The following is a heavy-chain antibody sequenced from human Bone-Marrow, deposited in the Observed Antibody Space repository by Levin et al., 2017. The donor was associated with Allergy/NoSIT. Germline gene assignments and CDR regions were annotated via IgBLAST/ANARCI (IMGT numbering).Heavy chain of an antibody. CDR2: ISSNGGST. Sequence: GGSLRLSCSASGFTFSSYAMHWVRQAPGKGLEYVSAISSNGGSTYYADSVKGRFTISRDNSKNTLYLQMSSLRAEDTAVYYCVKEGCSSTSCYQSGFDYWGQGTLVTVSS. D-gene: IGHD2-2*01. CDR1: GFTFSSYA. V-gene: IGHV3-64D*06. J-gene: IGHJ4*02. CDR3: VKEGCSSTSCYQSGFDY.